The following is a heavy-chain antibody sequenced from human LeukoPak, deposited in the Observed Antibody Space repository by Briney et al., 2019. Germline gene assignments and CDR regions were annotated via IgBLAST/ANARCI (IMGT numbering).Heavy chain of an antibody. J-gene: IGHJ4*02. CDR3: AKDCSSGWHGRFDY. D-gene: IGHD6-19*01. CDR2: ISGSGGTT. Sequence: PGGSLRLSCAVSGFTLSTYAMNWVRQAPGKGLEWVSIISGSGGTTYYADSVKGRFTISRDISKNTLYLQMNSLRAEDTAVYYCAKDCSSGWHGRFDYWGQGTMVTVSS. CDR1: GFTLSTYA. V-gene: IGHV3-23*01.